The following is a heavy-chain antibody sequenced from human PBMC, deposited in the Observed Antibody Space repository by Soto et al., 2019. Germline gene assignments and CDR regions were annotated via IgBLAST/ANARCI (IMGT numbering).Heavy chain of an antibody. J-gene: IGHJ6*02. CDR2: ISYDGSNK. V-gene: IGHV3-30*18. CDR3: AKSMGKYGSNSWFTYYGMDV. Sequence: GGSLRLSCAASGFTFSSYGMHWVRQAPGKGLEWVAVISYDGSNKYYGDSVKGRFTISRDNSKNTLYLQMNSLRAEDTAVYYCAKSMGKYGSNSWFTYYGMDVWGQGTTVTVSS. D-gene: IGHD6-13*01. CDR1: GFTFSSYG.